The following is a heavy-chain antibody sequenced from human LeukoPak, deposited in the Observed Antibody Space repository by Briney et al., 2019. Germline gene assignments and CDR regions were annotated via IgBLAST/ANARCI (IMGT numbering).Heavy chain of an antibody. V-gene: IGHV1-2*06. Sequence: ASVKVSCKASGYTFTGYYMHWVRQAPGHGLEWMGRINPNSGGTNYAQKFQGRVTMTRDTSISTAYMELSRLRSDDTAVYYCARDKEAMIVVATRLFDYWGQGTLVTVSS. CDR1: GYTFTGYY. CDR3: ARDKEAMIVVATRLFDY. D-gene: IGHD3-22*01. J-gene: IGHJ4*02. CDR2: INPNSGGT.